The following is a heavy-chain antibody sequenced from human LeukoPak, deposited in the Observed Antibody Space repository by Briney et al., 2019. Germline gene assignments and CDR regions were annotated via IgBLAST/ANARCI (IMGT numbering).Heavy chain of an antibody. CDR2: SSSSRSYI. Sequence: GGSLRLSCAASGFTFSSYSMNWVRQAPGRGLEWVSSSSSSRSYIYYADSVKGRFTISRDNAKNSLYLQMNSLRAEDTAVYYCARDPVTVAAITAFDIWGQGTMVTVSS. J-gene: IGHJ3*02. D-gene: IGHD2-15*01. V-gene: IGHV3-21*01. CDR1: GFTFSSYS. CDR3: ARDPVTVAAITAFDI.